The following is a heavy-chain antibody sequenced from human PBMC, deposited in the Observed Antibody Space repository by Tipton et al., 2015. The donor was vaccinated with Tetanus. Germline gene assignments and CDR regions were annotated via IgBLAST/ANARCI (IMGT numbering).Heavy chain of an antibody. CDR1: GFTFSTYA. D-gene: IGHD6-19*01. CDR3: AKDGGTSGWFIHFDY. J-gene: IGHJ4*02. Sequence: SLRLSCAASGFTFSTYAMTWVRQAPGKGLEWVSAISGSGGSKYYGDSVKGRFTISRDNSKNMLYLQMNSLRAEDTAVYYCAKDGGTSGWFIHFDYWGQGTLVTVSS. V-gene: IGHV3-23*01. CDR2: ISGSGGSK.